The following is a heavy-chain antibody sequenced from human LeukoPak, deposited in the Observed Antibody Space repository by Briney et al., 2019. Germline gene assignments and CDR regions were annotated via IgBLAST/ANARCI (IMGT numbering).Heavy chain of an antibody. V-gene: IGHV3-30*04. CDR2: ISHDGRNT. Sequence: PGGSLRLSCAASGFTFSQFAVHWVRQAPGKGLEWVADISHDGRNTYYADSVKGRFTISRDNSKNTVYMQMNSLRADDTAVYYCARDVAMLTPDFDYWGQGTLVTVSS. CDR3: ARDVAMLTPDFDY. CDR1: GFTFSQFA. D-gene: IGHD3-9*01. J-gene: IGHJ4*02.